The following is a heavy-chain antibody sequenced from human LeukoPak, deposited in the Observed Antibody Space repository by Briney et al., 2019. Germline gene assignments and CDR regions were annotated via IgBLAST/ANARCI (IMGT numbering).Heavy chain of an antibody. V-gene: IGHV5-10-1*01. J-gene: IGHJ6*02. CDR3: TRQDV. CDR2: IDPTDSYT. CDR1: GYSFTSYW. Sequence: PGGSLRLSCKASGYSFTSYWISWGRQMPGKGLEWMGRIDPTDSYTDYSPSFEGHVVISGDKAISTAYLQFYSLKASDSALYYCTRQDVWGQGTTVTVSS.